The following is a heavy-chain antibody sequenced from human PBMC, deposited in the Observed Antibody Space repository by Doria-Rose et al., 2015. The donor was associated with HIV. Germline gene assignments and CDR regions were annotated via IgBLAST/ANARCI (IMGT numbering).Heavy chain of an antibody. CDR3: ARVLSGTYDY. J-gene: IGHJ4*02. D-gene: IGHD1-26*01. CDR2: IFDTGST. Sequence: QVQLQESGPGLVKPSETLSLTCSVSGGSISHYYWSWIRQPPGKGLEYIGDIFDTGSTNYSTSLKIRVSISIDTSKNKFSLRLSSVTAADTAVYYCARVLSGTYDYWGQGTLVTVSS. CDR1: GGSISHYY. V-gene: IGHV4-59*01.